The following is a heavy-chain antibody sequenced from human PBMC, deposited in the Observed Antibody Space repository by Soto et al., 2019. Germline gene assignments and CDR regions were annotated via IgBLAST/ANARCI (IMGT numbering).Heavy chain of an antibody. V-gene: IGHV1-18*01. CDR2: ISGYNGNT. Sequence: ASVKVSCKTSGYKFTNYGISWVRQAPGQGLEWVGWISGYNGNTKYAQKFQGRVTMTTDTSTSTAYMELRTLRSDDTAFYFCARYRHCSGDSCNYYYIMDVWGQGTTVTVSS. J-gene: IGHJ6*02. CDR3: ARYRHCSGDSCNYYYIMDV. CDR1: GYKFTNYG. D-gene: IGHD2-15*01.